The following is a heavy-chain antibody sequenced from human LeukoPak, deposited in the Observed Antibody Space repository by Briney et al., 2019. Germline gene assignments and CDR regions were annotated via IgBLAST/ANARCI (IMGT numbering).Heavy chain of an antibody. V-gene: IGHV3-23*01. CDR1: GFTFSTYA. Sequence: PGGSLRLSCAVSGFTFSTYAMSWVRQAPGKGLEWVSTISAGGDNTYYADSVKGRSTISRDNSKNTLYVQMNSLRAEDTAVYFCAKLVVVASTPFDFWGQGTLVTVSS. D-gene: IGHD2-15*01. CDR2: ISAGGDNT. CDR3: AKLVVVASTPFDF. J-gene: IGHJ4*02.